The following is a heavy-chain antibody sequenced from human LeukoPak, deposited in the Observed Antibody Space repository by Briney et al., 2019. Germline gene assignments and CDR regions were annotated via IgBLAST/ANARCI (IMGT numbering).Heavy chain of an antibody. CDR3: SKGNCSGGTCLLPHDF. V-gene: IGHV3-15*01. CDR1: GFIFSNAW. CDR2: IKSKTDGETP. J-gene: IGHJ4*02. Sequence: GGSLRLSCAASGFIFSNAWMSWVRQAPGKGLEWVGRIKSKTDGETPTYAAPVKGRFTISRDDSKNTLYLQMNNLRTDDTAVYYCSKGNCSGGTCLLPHDFWGQGTLVTVSS. D-gene: IGHD2-15*01.